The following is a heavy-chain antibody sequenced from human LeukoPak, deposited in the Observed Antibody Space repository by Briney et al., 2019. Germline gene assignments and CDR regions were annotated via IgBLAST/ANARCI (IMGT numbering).Heavy chain of an antibody. CDR3: ARGVVTIFGVVIIQNWFDH. J-gene: IGHJ5*02. D-gene: IGHD3-3*01. Sequence: ASVKVSCKASGYTFTSYAISWVRQAPGQGLDWMGWISLYNPKTSYAQKFQGRVTMTTDTSTSTAYMELRSLRSDDTAVYYCARGVVTIFGVVIIQNWFDHWGQGTLVTVSS. CDR2: ISLYNPKT. CDR1: GYTFTSYA. V-gene: IGHV1-18*01.